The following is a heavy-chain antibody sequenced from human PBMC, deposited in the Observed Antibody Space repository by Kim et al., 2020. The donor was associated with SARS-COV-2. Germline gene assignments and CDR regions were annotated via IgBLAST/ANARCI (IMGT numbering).Heavy chain of an antibody. CDR3: ATALRISGSYSQGHAFDI. D-gene: IGHD3-10*01. J-gene: IGHJ3*02. V-gene: IGHV1-24*01. CDR2: FDPEDGET. Sequence: ASVKVSCKVSGYTLTELSMHWVRQAPGKGLEWMGGFDPEDGETIYAQKFQGRVTMTEDTSTDTAYMELSSLRSEDTAVYYCATALRISGSYSQGHAFDIWGQGTMVTVSS. CDR1: GYTLTELS.